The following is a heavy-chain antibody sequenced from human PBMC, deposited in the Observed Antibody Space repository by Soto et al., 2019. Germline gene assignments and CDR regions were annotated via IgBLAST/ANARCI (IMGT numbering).Heavy chain of an antibody. CDR2: IIPISGTA. Sequence: QAQLEQSGGEVKTPGSSVKVSCKASRVAFSKFIVTWVRQAPGLGLEWVGGIIPISGTANYAQTFQGRVTITADESTSTSYLEVNNLRSEDTAVYYCAKVRYSSPMGYYYGMDVWGQGTTVTVSS. D-gene: IGHD6-19*01. V-gene: IGHV1-69*01. J-gene: IGHJ6*02. CDR1: RVAFSKFI. CDR3: AKVRYSSPMGYYYGMDV.